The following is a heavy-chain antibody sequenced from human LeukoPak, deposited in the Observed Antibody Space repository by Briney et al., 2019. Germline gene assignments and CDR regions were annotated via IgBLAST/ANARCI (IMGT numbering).Heavy chain of an antibody. Sequence: SETLSLTCTVYGGSISSYYWSWVRQPAGKGLEWIGRIYNSGSTNYNPSLKSRVTMSVHTSKNQFSLKLSSVTAAATAVYYCARAGGSYYHFDYWGREPWSPSPQ. CDR2: IYNSGST. D-gene: IGHD1-26*01. V-gene: IGHV4-4*07. CDR1: GGSISSYY. CDR3: ARAGGSYYHFDY. J-gene: IGHJ4*02.